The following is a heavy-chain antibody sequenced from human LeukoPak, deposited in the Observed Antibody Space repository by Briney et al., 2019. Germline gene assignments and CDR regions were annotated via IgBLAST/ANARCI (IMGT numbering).Heavy chain of an antibody. CDR3: ARIFLGYSSGWYFDY. V-gene: IGHV4-28*06. J-gene: IGHJ4*02. Sequence: SETLSLTCAVSGYFISSTNWWGWIRPPPGKGLEWIGYIYYSGNSNYNPSLKSRVTMSVDTSKNQFSLNLSSVTALDTAAYYCARIFLGYSSGWYFDYWGQGTLVTVSS. D-gene: IGHD6-19*01. CDR2: IYYSGNS. CDR1: GYFISSTNW.